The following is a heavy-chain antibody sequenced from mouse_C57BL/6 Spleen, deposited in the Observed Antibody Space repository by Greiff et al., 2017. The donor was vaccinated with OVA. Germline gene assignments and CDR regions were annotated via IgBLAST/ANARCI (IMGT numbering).Heavy chain of an antibody. CDR1: GFTFTDYY. Sequence: EVMLVESGGGLVQPGGSLSLSCAASGFTFTDYYMSWVRQPPGKALEWLGFIRNKANGYTTEYSASVKGRFTISRDNSQSILYLQMNALRAEDSATYYGASSTGTPWFAYWGQGTLVTVSA. D-gene: IGHD4-1*02. CDR2: IRNKANGYTT. J-gene: IGHJ3*01. V-gene: IGHV7-3*01. CDR3: ASSTGTPWFAY.